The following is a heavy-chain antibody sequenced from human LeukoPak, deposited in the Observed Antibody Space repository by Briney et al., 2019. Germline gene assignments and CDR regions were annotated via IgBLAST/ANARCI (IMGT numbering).Heavy chain of an antibody. J-gene: IGHJ4*02. Sequence: ASVRVSCKASGFTFRHYGISWVRQAPGQGLEWMGWISAYNGDTKFAQKLQGRVTMTTYTPTSTAYMELRDLRSDDTAVYFCARDPSNTSGRNVYFDFWGQGTVVTVSS. CDR2: ISAYNGDT. CDR3: ARDPSNTSGRNVYFDF. D-gene: IGHD6-19*01. V-gene: IGHV1-18*04. CDR1: GFTFRHYG.